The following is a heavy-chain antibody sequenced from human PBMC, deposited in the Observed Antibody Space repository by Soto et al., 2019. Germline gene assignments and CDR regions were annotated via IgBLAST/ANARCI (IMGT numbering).Heavy chain of an antibody. J-gene: IGHJ4*02. CDR2: IYHSGST. V-gene: IGHV4-4*02. CDR1: GGSISSSNW. D-gene: IGHD4-17*01. Sequence: SETLSLTSAISGGSISSSNWWSWVRQPPGKGLEWIGEIYHSGSTNYNPSLKSRVTISVDKSKNQFSLKLSSVTAADTAVYYCARTMTTVVTPDYFDYWGQGTLVTVSS. CDR3: ARTMTTVVTPDYFDY.